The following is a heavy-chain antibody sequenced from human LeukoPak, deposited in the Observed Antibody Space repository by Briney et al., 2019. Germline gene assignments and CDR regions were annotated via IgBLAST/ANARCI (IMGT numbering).Heavy chain of an antibody. Sequence: GGSLRLSCEVSGFTFSDYYMSWIRQAPGMGLEWLSYISRSGSTIYYADSVKGRCTISRDNAKNSLYLQMNSLRAEDTAVYYCARDGYNSHFDYWGQGTLVTVSS. CDR1: GFTFSDYY. J-gene: IGHJ4*02. CDR2: ISRSGSTI. V-gene: IGHV3-11*04. CDR3: ARDGYNSHFDY. D-gene: IGHD5-24*01.